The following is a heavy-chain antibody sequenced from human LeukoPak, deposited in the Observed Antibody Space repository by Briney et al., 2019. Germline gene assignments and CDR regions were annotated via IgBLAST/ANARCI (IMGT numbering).Heavy chain of an antibody. CDR2: IRYDGSNK. CDR1: GFTFSSYG. CDR3: AKNRDGYSYGGFDY. V-gene: IGHV3-30*02. D-gene: IGHD5-18*01. Sequence: PGGSLRLSCAASGFTFSSYGMHWVRQAPGKGLEWVAFIRYDGSNKYYANSVKGRFTISRDNSKNTLYLQMNSLRAEDTAVYYCAKNRDGYSYGGFDYWGQGTLVTVSS. J-gene: IGHJ4*02.